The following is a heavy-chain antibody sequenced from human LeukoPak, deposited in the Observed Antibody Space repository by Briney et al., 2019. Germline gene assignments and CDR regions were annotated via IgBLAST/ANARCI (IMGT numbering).Heavy chain of an antibody. CDR1: GGSFSGYY. V-gene: IGHV4-34*01. CDR3: ARDRGRGKSWFDP. J-gene: IGHJ5*02. CDR2: INHSGST. Sequence: PSETLSLTCAVYGGSFSGYYWSWIRQPPGKGLEWNGEINHSGSTNYNPSLKSRVTISVDTSKNQFSLKLSSVTAADTAVYYCARDRGRGKSWFDPWGQGTLVTVSS. D-gene: IGHD3-16*01.